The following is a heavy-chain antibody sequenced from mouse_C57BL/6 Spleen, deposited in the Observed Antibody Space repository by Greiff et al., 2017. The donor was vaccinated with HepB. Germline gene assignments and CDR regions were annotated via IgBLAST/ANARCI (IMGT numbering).Heavy chain of an antibody. D-gene: IGHD1-1*01. J-gene: IGHJ4*01. CDR2: IYPGDGDT. CDR1: GYAFSSSW. Sequence: VQLQESGPELVKPGASVKISCKASGYAFSSSWMNWVKQRPGKGLEWIGRIYPGDGDTNYNGKFKGKATLTADKSSSTAYMQLSSLTSEDSAVYFCARTTVGAKGEAMDYWGQGTSVTVSS. CDR3: ARTTVGAKGEAMDY. V-gene: IGHV1-82*01.